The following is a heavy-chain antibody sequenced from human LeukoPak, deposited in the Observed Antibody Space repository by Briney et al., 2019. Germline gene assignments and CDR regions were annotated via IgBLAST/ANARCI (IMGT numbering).Heavy chain of an antibody. J-gene: IGHJ4*02. Sequence: PSETLSLPCTVSGGSTGTYYWTWIRQPPGKGLEWIGYIYYTGSTNYNPSLKSRVTISVDTSKNQFSRKLSSVTAADTAVYYCAGDDGGSYIDSWGQRTLVTVSS. D-gene: IGHD1-26*01. CDR3: AGDDGGSYIDS. CDR2: IYYTGST. V-gene: IGHV4-59*01. CDR1: GGSTGTYY.